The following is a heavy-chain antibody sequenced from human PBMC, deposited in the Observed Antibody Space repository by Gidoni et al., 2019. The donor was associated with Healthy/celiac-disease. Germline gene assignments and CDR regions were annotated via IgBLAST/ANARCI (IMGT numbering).Heavy chain of an antibody. CDR1: GYTFTGYY. J-gene: IGHJ4*02. CDR3: ARALMGYCSGGSCYNFDY. V-gene: IGHV1-2*02. CDR2: M. Sequence: QVQLVQSGSEVKKPRASVKVSCKASGYTFTGYYMHWVRQAPGQGLEWMGWMTRDTSISTAYMEVSRLRSDDRAVYYCARALMGYCSGGSCYNFDYWGQGTLVTVSS. D-gene: IGHD2-15*01.